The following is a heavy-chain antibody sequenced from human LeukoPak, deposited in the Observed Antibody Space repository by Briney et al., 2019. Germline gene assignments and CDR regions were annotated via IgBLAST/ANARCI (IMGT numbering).Heavy chain of an antibody. Sequence: GGSLRLSCAASGFTFSSYGMSWVHQAPGKGLEWVSAISGSGGSTYYADSVKGRFTISRDNSENTLYLQMNSLRAEDTAVYYCAKGKFGDPLNYWGQGTLVTVSS. D-gene: IGHD3-10*01. CDR3: AKGKFGDPLNY. CDR1: GFTFSSYG. J-gene: IGHJ4*02. CDR2: ISGSGGST. V-gene: IGHV3-23*01.